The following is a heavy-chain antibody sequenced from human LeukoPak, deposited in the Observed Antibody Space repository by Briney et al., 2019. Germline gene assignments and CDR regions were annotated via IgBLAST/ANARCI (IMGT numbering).Heavy chain of an antibody. V-gene: IGHV1-46*01. J-gene: IGHJ5*02. Sequence: ASVKVSCKASGYTLTSYYMHWVRQAPGQGLEWMGIINPSGGSTSYAQKFQGRVTMTRDTSTSTVYMELSSLRSEDTAVYYCARLVPSPHSSGWYNWFDPWGQGTLVTVSS. CDR2: INPSGGST. CDR3: ARLVPSPHSSGWYNWFDP. D-gene: IGHD6-13*01. CDR1: GYTLTSYY.